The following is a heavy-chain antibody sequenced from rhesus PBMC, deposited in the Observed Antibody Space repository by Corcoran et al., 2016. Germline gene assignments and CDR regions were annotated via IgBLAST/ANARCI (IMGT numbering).Heavy chain of an antibody. J-gene: IGHJ4*01. V-gene: IGHV3-54*02. Sequence: EVQLVESGGGLVQPGGSLRLSCAASGFTLRSYGLPWVRPASGQGLEWVAVISYDGRKKYYADSVKDRFTSSRDNSKNMLYLQMNNLKLEDTAVYYCARDGSFGLVIINLPIDYWGQGVLVTVSS. D-gene: IGHD3-3*01. CDR1: GFTLRSYG. CDR2: ISYDGRKK. CDR3: ARDGSFGLVIINLPIDY.